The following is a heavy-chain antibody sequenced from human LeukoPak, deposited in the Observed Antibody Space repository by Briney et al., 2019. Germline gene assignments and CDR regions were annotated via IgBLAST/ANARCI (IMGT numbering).Heavy chain of an antibody. D-gene: IGHD3-22*01. J-gene: IGHJ4*02. CDR3: AGTIVGKWAIDY. CDR1: GFTVSSNY. Sequence: GGSLRLSCAASGFTVSSNYMTWVRQAPGKGLEWVSVIYSGGSTYYADSVKGRFTISRDNSKNTLYLQMNGLRAEDTAVYYCAGTIVGKWAIDYWGQGTLVTVSS. CDR2: IYSGGST. V-gene: IGHV3-53*01.